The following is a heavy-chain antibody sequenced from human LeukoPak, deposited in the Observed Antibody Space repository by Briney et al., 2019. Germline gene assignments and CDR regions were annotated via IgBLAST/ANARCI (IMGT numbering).Heavy chain of an antibody. J-gene: IGHJ4*02. V-gene: IGHV1-18*01. CDR2: INPYNGNT. CDR1: GYTFISYG. D-gene: IGHD4-17*01. CDR3: ARDRGSDYAPLFFDY. Sequence: ASVKVSCKASGYTFISYGISWVRQAPGQGLEWMGWINPYNGNTNYAQKLQGRVTMTTDTSTSTAYMELRSLRSDDTAVYYCARDRGSDYAPLFFDYWGQGTLVTVSS.